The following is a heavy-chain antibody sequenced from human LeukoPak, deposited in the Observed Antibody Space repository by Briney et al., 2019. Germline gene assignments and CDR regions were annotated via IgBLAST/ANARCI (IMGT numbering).Heavy chain of an antibody. CDR1: GFTVSSNY. V-gene: IGHV3-66*01. Sequence: GGSLRLSCAASGFTVSSNYMSWVRQAPGKGLEWVSVIYSGGSTYYADSVKGRFTISRDNSKNTLYLQMNSLRAEDTAVYYCARDRNYYYGMDVWGQGTTVTVSS. CDR2: IYSGGST. CDR3: ARDRNYYYGMDV. J-gene: IGHJ6*02.